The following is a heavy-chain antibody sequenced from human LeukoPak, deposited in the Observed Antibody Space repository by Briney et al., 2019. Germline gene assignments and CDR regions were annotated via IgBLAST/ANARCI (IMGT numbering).Heavy chain of an antibody. Sequence: ASVKVSCRASGYTFTGYYMHWVRQAPGQGLEWMGWINPNSGGTNYAQKFQGRVTMTRDTSISTAYMELSRLRSDDTAVYYCARAAVRGVGRYYYYYMDVWGKGTTVTISS. CDR3: ARAAVRGVGRYYYYYMDV. D-gene: IGHD3-10*01. J-gene: IGHJ6*03. CDR1: GYTFTGYY. CDR2: INPNSGGT. V-gene: IGHV1-2*02.